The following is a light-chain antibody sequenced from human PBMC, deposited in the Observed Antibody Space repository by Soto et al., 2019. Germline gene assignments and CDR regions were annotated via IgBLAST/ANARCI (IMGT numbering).Light chain of an antibody. Sequence: EIVMTQSPVTLSVSPGEGATLSCWASQSIGRDIAWYQQKPGQAPRLLIYGAFTRAPGIPARFSGSGSGTDFTLTISGLLSEDFALYYCQQYNNWPRTFGQGTNV. V-gene: IGKV3-15*01. J-gene: IGKJ1*01. CDR1: QSIGRD. CDR2: GAF. CDR3: QQYNNWPRT.